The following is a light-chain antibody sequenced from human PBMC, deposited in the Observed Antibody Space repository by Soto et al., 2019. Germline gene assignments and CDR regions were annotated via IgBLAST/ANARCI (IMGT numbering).Light chain of an antibody. CDR1: QGIRND. V-gene: IGKV1-6*02. CDR2: AAT. J-gene: IGKJ1*01. CDR3: LQDNNYPRT. Sequence: IQMTQSPSSLSASVGDRVTITCRASQGIRNDLGWYQQKPGEAPNLLIYAATSLRSGVPSRFSGSGSGTDFTLTISSLQPEDFATYYCLQDNNYPRTFGQGTKGEVK.